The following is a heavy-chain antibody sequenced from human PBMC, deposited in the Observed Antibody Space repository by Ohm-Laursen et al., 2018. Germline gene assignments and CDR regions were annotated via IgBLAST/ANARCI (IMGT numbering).Heavy chain of an antibody. D-gene: IGHD3-22*01. J-gene: IGHJ6*02. CDR1: GFTFSSYA. V-gene: IGHV3-23*01. CDR3: AKEGEDSSGYYYYYYYGMDV. Sequence: SLRLSCAASGFTFSSYAMSWVRQAPGKGLEWVSAISGSGGSTYYADSVKGRFTISRDNSKNTLYLQMNSLRAEDTAVYYCAKEGEDSSGYYYYYYYGMDVWGQGTTVTVSS. CDR2: ISGSGGST.